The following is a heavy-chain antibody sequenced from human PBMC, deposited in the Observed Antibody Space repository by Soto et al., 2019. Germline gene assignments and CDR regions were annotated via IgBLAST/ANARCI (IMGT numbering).Heavy chain of an antibody. Sequence: VASVKVSCKASGGTFSSYAISWVRQAPGQGLEWMGGIIPIFGTANYAQKFQGRVTITADESTSTAYMELSSLRSEDTAVYYCARDTAMVTFDYWGQGTLVTVSS. CDR3: ARDTAMVTFDY. CDR2: IIPIFGTA. CDR1: GGTFSSYA. D-gene: IGHD5-18*01. J-gene: IGHJ4*02. V-gene: IGHV1-69*13.